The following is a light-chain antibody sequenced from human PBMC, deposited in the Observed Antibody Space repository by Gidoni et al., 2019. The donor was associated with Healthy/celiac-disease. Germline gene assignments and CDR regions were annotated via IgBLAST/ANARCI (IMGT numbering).Light chain of an antibody. CDR2: WAS. Sequence: DVVLTQSPASLPVSLVERATINCNSSQSVLYSSNNKNYLAWYQQKPGQPPKLLIYWASTRESGVPDRFSGSGSGTDFTLTISSLQAEDVAVYYCQQYYSTPHTFGQGTKLEIK. J-gene: IGKJ2*01. V-gene: IGKV4-1*01. CDR3: QQYYSTPHT. CDR1: QSVLYSSNNKNY.